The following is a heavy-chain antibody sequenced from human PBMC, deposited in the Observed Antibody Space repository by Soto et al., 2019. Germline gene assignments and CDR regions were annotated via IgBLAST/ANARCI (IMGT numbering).Heavy chain of an antibody. CDR3: AKNTGYSYGFPFDY. CDR1: GFTFSSYA. Sequence: QVQLVESGGGVVQPGRSLRLSCAASGFTFSSYAMHWVRQAPGKGLAWVAIISHDGSNKYYADSVEGRFTISRDNSTNTLYLQMNSLRAEDTAVYYCAKNTGYSYGFPFDYGGQGTLVTVSS. V-gene: IGHV3-30*18. D-gene: IGHD5-18*01. CDR2: ISHDGSNK. J-gene: IGHJ4*02.